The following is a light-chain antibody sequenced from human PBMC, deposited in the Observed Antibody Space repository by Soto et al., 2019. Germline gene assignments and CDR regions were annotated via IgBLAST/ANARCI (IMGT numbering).Light chain of an antibody. V-gene: IGKV1-39*01. J-gene: IGKJ2*01. Sequence: DIQVTQSPSALSASVGDRVTITCRASQSIDYYLNWYQQKPGKAPKPLIYAASRLHIGVPSRFSGSGSGTDCTLTINRLQAEDFGTYYCQQIYSTPLTFSQGTKVDIK. CDR3: QQIYSTPLT. CDR2: AAS. CDR1: QSIDYY.